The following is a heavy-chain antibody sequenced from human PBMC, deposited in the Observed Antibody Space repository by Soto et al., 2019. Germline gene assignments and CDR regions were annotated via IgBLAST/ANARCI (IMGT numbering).Heavy chain of an antibody. CDR2: TYHTGST. V-gene: IGHV4-31*03. CDR3: ARIGNPDASLYFDY. J-gene: IGHJ4*02. CDR1: GGSISVGVYY. Sequence: QVQLQESGPGLVKPSQTLSLTCTVSGGSISVGVYYWTWIRQLPGKGPEWIGYTYHTGSTYYNPSLERRATISVDPSKNQFSLRLSSVTAADAAVYYCARIGNPDASLYFDYWGQGTLVTVSS. D-gene: IGHD2-2*01.